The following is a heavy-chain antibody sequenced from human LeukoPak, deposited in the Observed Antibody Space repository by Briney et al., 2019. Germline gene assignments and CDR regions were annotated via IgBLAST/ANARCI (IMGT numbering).Heavy chain of an antibody. CDR2: MNPNSGNT. D-gene: IGHD4-17*01. J-gene: IGHJ1*01. V-gene: IGHV1-8*01. CDR1: GYTFTSYD. Sequence: GASVKVSFKATGYTFTSYDINWVRQATAQGLEGVGGMNPNSGNTGYAHRFQGRVTMTRKTTIRTPYIELSSLRSEDTAVYYCAKGYYGDFNPPLQHWGQGTLVTVSS. CDR3: AKGYYGDFNPPLQH.